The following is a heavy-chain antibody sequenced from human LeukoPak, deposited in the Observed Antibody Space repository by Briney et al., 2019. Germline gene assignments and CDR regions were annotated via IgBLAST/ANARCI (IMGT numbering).Heavy chain of an antibody. CDR1: GGSISSYY. Sequence: PSETLSLTCTVSGGSISSYYWSWIRQPPGKGLEWIGYMFYSGSTNYNPSLKSRVTMSVDTSKSQFSLKPSSVTAADTAVYYCARGGVYSGSFLLYFDYWGQGTLVTVSS. V-gene: IGHV4-59*13. CDR3: ARGGVYSGSFLLYFDY. J-gene: IGHJ4*02. D-gene: IGHD1-26*01. CDR2: MFYSGST.